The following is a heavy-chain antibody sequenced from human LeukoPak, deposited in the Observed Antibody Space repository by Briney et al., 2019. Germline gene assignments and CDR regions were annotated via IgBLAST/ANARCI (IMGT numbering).Heavy chain of an antibody. V-gene: IGHV3-74*01. D-gene: IGHD3-10*01. J-gene: IGHJ4*02. CDR1: RFTFSSYW. CDR2: INSDGSST. CDR3: AKEVLLWFGEMAPPDY. Sequence: GGSLRLSCAASRFTFSSYWMHWVRQAPGKGLVWVSRINSDGSSTSYADSVKGRFTISRDNAKNTLYLQMNSLRAEDTAVYYCAKEVLLWFGEMAPPDYWGQGTLVTVSS.